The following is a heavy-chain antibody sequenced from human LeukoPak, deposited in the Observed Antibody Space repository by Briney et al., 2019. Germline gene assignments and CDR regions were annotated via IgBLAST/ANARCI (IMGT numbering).Heavy chain of an antibody. CDR3: ATTHTAMVRDAFDI. D-gene: IGHD5-18*01. CDR1: GGSFSSYY. V-gene: IGHV4-39*07. CDR2: IYYSGST. J-gene: IGHJ3*02. Sequence: SETLSLTCAVYGGSFSSYYWGWIRQPPGKGLEWIGSIYYSGSTYYNPSLKSRVTISVDTSKNQFSLKLSSVTAADTAVYYCATTHTAMVRDAFDIWGQGTMVTVSS.